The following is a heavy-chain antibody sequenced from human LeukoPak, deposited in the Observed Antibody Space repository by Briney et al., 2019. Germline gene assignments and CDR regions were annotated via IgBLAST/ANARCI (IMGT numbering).Heavy chain of an antibody. J-gene: IGHJ5*02. V-gene: IGHV3-7*01. CDR3: VSQQVAPP. Sequence: GGSLRFSCVASGFTFSHYWMSWVRQAPGKGLEWVANIKEDGSIEDYVDSVKGRFTVSRDNAKNSLYLEMNSLRVEDTAVYYCVSQQVAPPWGQGTPVIVSS. CDR1: GFTFSHYW. CDR2: IKEDGSIE. D-gene: IGHD5-12*01.